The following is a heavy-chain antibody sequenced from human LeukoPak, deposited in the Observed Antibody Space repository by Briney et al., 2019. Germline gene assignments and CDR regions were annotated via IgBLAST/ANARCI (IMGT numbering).Heavy chain of an antibody. J-gene: IGHJ4*02. CDR1: GFTFEKYV. D-gene: IGHD1-26*01. CDR2: IYGSGVSI. V-gene: IGHV3-23*01. Sequence: PGGSLRLSCVASGFTFEKYVMNWVRQAPGKGLEWLATIYGSGVSISYAASVTGRFTISRDNSNNTLYLQMNSLRAEATAMYFCAKDLGWELPAEAYWGQGILVTVSS. CDR3: AKDLGWELPAEAY.